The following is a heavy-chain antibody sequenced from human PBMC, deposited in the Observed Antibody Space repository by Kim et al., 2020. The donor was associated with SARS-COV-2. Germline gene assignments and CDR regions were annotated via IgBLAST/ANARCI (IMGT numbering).Heavy chain of an antibody. CDR1: GFTFSYYY. V-gene: IGHV3-11*06. J-gene: IGHJ3*02. CDR2: ISSSSSYT. Sequence: GGSLRLSCAASGFTFSYYYMSWIRQAPGKGLEWVSYISSSSSYTNYADSVKGRFTISRDNAKNSLYLQMNSLRAEDTAVYYCARESAYYYDSSGPYRAAFDNWGQGTLVTVSS. CDR3: ARESAYYYDSSGPYRAAFDN. D-gene: IGHD3-22*01.